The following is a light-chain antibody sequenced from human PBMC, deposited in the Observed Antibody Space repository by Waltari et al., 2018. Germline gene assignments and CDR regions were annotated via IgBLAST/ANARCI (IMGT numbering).Light chain of an antibody. CDR2: KVS. Sequence: DVVMTQSPLSLSVTLGQPASISCRSSQSLVHLDCNTYLQWFQQRPGQSPRCLIYKVSGRESGVPDRFSGSESGTDFTLKISRVEAEDVGVYYCMQGTYWPYTFGQGTKLDIK. V-gene: IGKV2-30*02. CDR3: MQGTYWPYT. J-gene: IGKJ2*01. CDR1: QSLVHLDCNTY.